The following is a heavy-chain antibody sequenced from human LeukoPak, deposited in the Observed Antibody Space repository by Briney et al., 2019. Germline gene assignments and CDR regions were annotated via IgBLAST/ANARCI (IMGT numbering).Heavy chain of an antibody. CDR3: ARGSRIQLWLIDY. J-gene: IGHJ4*02. CDR2: IYTSGST. V-gene: IGHV4-61*02. CDR1: GGSISSGSYY. Sequence: SQTLSLTCTVSGGSISSGSYYWSWIRQPAGKGLEWIGRIYTSGSTNYNPSLKSRVTISVDTSKNQFSLKLSSETAADTAVYYCARGSRIQLWLIDYWGQGTLVTVSS. D-gene: IGHD5-18*01.